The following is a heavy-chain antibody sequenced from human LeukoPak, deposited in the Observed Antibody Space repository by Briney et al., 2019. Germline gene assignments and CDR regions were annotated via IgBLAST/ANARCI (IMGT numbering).Heavy chain of an antibody. J-gene: IGHJ4*02. CDR2: IIPIFGTA. Sequence: SVKVSCKASGGTFSSYAISWVRQSPGQGLEWMGGIIPIFGTANYAQKFQGRVTITADESTSTAYMELSSLRSEDTAVYYCAFRSLVGELRDYWGQGTLVTVSS. V-gene: IGHV1-69*13. D-gene: IGHD2-21*01. CDR3: AFRSLVGELRDY. CDR1: GGTFSSYA.